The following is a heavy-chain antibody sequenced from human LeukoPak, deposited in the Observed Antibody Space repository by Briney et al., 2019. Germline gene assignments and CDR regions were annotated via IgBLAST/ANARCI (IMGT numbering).Heavy chain of an antibody. CDR2: IIPIFGTA. J-gene: IGHJ5*02. V-gene: IGHV1-69*13. D-gene: IGHD3-10*01. CDR1: GGTFSSYA. Sequence: SVKVSCKASGGTFSSYAISWVRQAPGQGLEWMGGIIPIFGTANYAQKFQGRVTITADESTSTAYMELSSLRPEDTAVYYCARDKGFGELMSWFDPWGQGTLVTVSS. CDR3: ARDKGFGELMSWFDP.